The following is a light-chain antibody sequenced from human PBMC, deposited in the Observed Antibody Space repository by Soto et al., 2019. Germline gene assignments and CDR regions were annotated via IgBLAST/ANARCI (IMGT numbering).Light chain of an antibody. Sequence: QSVLTQPTSVSVSPVQSITISCTGNRNDIGTYDSVSWYQQRPGRAPRLLIHGVTTRPSGISNRFSGSKSGNTASLTISGLQAEDEADYYCRSYTSSSTLHYVFGTGTKVTVL. J-gene: IGLJ1*01. CDR2: GVT. CDR1: RNDIGTYDS. CDR3: RSYTSSSTLHYV. V-gene: IGLV2-14*03.